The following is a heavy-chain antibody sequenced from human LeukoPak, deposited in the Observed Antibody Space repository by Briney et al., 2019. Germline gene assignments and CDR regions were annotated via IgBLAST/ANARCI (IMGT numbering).Heavy chain of an antibody. Sequence: SGPTLVKPTPPLTLTCTFSGFSLSIFGVGVGWIRQPPGKALEWLALIYWDDDKGYSPSLKSRLTITKDTSKNQVVLTMTNVDPADTATYYCAHRPDGDYFFDYWGQGTLVTVSS. CDR2: IYWDDDK. CDR1: GFSLSIFGVG. J-gene: IGHJ4*02. D-gene: IGHD4-17*01. V-gene: IGHV2-5*02. CDR3: AHRPDGDYFFDY.